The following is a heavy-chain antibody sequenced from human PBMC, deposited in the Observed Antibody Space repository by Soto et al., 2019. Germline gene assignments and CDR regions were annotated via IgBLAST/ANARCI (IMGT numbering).Heavy chain of an antibody. CDR2: MYYSGRT. V-gene: IGHV4-59*01. Sequence: SETLSLTCAVSGASISNYYCNCIRQPPGKGLEWIGFMYYSGRTNYNPSLKSRVIISLDKSKNLFSLRLSSVTAADTAVYYCATYHPWSGYDPSPEDAFDIWGQGTMVTVSS. CDR1: GASISNYY. D-gene: IGHD3-3*01. J-gene: IGHJ3*02. CDR3: ATYHPWSGYDPSPEDAFDI.